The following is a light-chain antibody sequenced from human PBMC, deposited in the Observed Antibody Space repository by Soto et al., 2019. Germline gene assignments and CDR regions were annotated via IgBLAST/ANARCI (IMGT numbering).Light chain of an antibody. CDR1: SSDVGSYNL. Sequence: QSVLTQPASVSGSPGQSITISCTGTSSDVGSYNLVSWYQHHPGKAPKLMIYEVSKRPSGVSNRFSGSKSGNTASLTISGLQAVDEADYYCCSYAGSSTFPYVFGTGTKLTVL. J-gene: IGLJ1*01. CDR2: EVS. CDR3: CSYAGSSTFPYV. V-gene: IGLV2-23*02.